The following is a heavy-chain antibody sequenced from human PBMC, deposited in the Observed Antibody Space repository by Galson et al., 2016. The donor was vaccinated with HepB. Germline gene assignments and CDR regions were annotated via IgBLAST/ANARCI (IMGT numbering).Heavy chain of an antibody. CDR3: ARDKVTGTTVGALDI. J-gene: IGHJ3*02. CDR1: GFTFSSYA. Sequence: SLRLSCAASGFTFSSYAMHWVRQAPGKGLEWVAVISYDGNNEYYGDSVKGRFTISRDGSTNTMYLQMNSLSAEDTAVYYCARDKVTGTTVGALDIWGQGTMVTVSA. CDR2: ISYDGNNE. D-gene: IGHD1-7*01. V-gene: IGHV3-30*03.